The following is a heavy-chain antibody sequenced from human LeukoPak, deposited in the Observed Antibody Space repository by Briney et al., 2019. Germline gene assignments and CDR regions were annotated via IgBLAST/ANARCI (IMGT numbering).Heavy chain of an antibody. Sequence: SETLSLTCTVSGGSISSYYWSWIRQPPGKGLEWIGYIYYSGSTNYNPSLKSRVTISVDTSKNQFSLKLSSLTAADTAVYYCARDRGSQPFIDYWGQGTLVTVSS. J-gene: IGHJ4*02. V-gene: IGHV4-59*01. D-gene: IGHD1-26*01. CDR2: IYYSGST. CDR3: ARDRGSQPFIDY. CDR1: GGSISSYY.